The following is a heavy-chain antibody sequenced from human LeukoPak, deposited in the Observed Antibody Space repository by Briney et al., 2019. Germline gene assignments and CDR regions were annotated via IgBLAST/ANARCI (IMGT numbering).Heavy chain of an antibody. CDR3: ARVDTYYDYIWGSYRLDY. D-gene: IGHD3-16*02. CDR2: MNPNSGNT. Sequence: VASVKVSCKASGYTFTGYYMHWVRQAPGQGLEWMGWMNPNSGNTGYAQKFQGRVTMTRNTSISTAYMELSSLRSEDTAVYYCARVDTYYDYIWGSYRLDYWGQGTLVTVSS. V-gene: IGHV1-8*02. CDR1: GYTFTGYY. J-gene: IGHJ4*02.